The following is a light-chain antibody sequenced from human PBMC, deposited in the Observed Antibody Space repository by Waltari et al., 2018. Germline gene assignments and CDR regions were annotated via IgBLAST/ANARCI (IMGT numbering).Light chain of an antibody. J-gene: IGLJ1*01. Sequence: QSVLTHPPSATRSPGQSVPISCPVPNSHVGAYNSVSWYQQHPGKVPKLLIYEVTKRPSGVPDRFSGSKSGNTASLTVSGLQADDEADYYCSSYAHNNHFVFGTGTKVTVL. CDR1: NSHVGAYNS. V-gene: IGLV2-8*01. CDR3: SSYAHNNHFV. CDR2: EVT.